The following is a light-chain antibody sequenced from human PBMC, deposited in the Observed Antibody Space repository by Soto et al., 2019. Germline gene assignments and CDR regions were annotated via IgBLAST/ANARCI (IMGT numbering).Light chain of an antibody. CDR3: QQYGSSPPRFT. CDR2: GAS. V-gene: IGKV3-20*01. Sequence: EIVLTQSPGTLSLSPGERATLSCRASQSVSSSYLAWYQQKPGQAPRLLIYGASSRATDIPDRFSGSGSGTDFTLTTSRLEPEDFAVYYCQQYGSSPPRFTFGPGTKVDIK. CDR1: QSVSSSY. J-gene: IGKJ3*01.